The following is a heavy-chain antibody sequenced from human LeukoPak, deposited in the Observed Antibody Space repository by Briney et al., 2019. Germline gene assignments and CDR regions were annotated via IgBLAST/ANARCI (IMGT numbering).Heavy chain of an antibody. V-gene: IGHV1-8*01. Sequence: ASVKVSCKASGYTFTSYDINWVRQATGQGLEWMGWMNPNSGNTGYAEKLQGRVTMTRNTSISKAYMELSSLRSEDTAVYYCATRRGSSSGEDYWGQGTLVTVSS. CDR3: ATRRGSSSGEDY. D-gene: IGHD6-6*01. CDR2: MNPNSGNT. CDR1: GYTFTSYD. J-gene: IGHJ4*02.